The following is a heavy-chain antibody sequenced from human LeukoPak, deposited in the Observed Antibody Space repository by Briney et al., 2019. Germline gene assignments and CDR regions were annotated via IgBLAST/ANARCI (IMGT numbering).Heavy chain of an antibody. CDR3: AKDWVDTAMVSYYFDY. V-gene: IGHV3-30*02. CDR2: IRYDGSNK. CDR1: GFTFSSYG. Sequence: GGSLRLSCAASGFTFSSYGMHWVRQAPGKGLEWVAFIRYDGSNKYYADSVKGRFTISRDNSKNTLYLQMNSLRAEDTAVYYCAKDWVDTAMVSYYFDYWGQGTLVTVSS. J-gene: IGHJ4*02. D-gene: IGHD5-18*01.